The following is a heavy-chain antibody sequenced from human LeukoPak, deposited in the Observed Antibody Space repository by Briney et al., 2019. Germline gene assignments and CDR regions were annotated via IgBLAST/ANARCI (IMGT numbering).Heavy chain of an antibody. CDR3: AKGTSSSCYSAPNY. D-gene: IGHD2-15*01. J-gene: IGHJ4*02. CDR1: GFTLSSYA. Sequence: GGSLRLSCAASGFTLSSYAMNWVRQAPGKGLEWVSAICSNDNNTYYANSVKGRFTISRDNSKNTLSLQLNSLRAEDTAVYYCAKGTSSSCYSAPNYWGQGTLVTVSS. V-gene: IGHV3-23*01. CDR2: ICSNDNNT.